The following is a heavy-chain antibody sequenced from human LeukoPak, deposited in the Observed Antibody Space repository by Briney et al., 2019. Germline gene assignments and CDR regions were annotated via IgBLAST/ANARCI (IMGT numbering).Heavy chain of an antibody. CDR1: EFTFSSYA. CDR2: ISVSGGST. CDR3: AKYVSAKGPPYALDV. V-gene: IGHV3-23*01. J-gene: IGHJ6*02. Sequence: GGSLRLSCAASEFTFSSYAMQWVRQAPGKGLEWVSGISVSGGSTWYADSVKGRFTISRDNSKSTLYLQMNSLRAEDTAVYYCAKYVSAKGPPYALDVWGQGTTVTVSS. D-gene: IGHD2/OR15-2a*01.